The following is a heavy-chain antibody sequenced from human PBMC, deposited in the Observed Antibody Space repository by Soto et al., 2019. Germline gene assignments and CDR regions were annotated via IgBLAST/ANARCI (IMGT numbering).Heavy chain of an antibody. J-gene: IGHJ4*02. V-gene: IGHV4-30-2*01. D-gene: IGHD5-12*01. CDR2: IYHSGST. CDR3: AAGGGLPRYY. CDR1: GGSISSGGYS. Sequence: SETLSLTCAVSGGSISSGGYSWSWIRQPPGRGLEWIGYIYHSGSTYYNPSLKSRVTISVDRSKNQFSLKLSSVTAAVTAVYYCAAGGGLPRYYWGQGTLVTASS.